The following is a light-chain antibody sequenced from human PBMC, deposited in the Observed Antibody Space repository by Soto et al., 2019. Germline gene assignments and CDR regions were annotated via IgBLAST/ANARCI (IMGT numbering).Light chain of an antibody. V-gene: IGLV2-14*03. J-gene: IGLJ1*01. CDR2: GVS. CDR3: SSYTTSNTRQIV. Sequence: QSVLTQPASVSGSPGQSITISCTGTSSDIGSFNYVSWYQHHPGTAPKLIIYGVSNRPSGVSNRFSGSKSGNTASLTISGLQAEDEADYYCSSYTTSNTRQIVFGTGTKVTVL. CDR1: SSDIGSFNY.